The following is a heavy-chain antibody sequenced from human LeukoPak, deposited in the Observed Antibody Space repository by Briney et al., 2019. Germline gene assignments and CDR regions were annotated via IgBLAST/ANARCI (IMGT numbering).Heavy chain of an antibody. Sequence: GGSLRLSCAASGFTFSNYAMHWVRQAPGKGLEWMSVISYDGRNKYFADSVKGRFTLSRDNSKNTLYLQMNNLRAEDTAVYYCARERTPKHYYGSGSYDRYYDHWGQGTLVTVSS. CDR2: ISYDGRNK. J-gene: IGHJ4*02. CDR3: ARERTPKHYYGSGSYDRYYDH. CDR1: GFTFSNYA. D-gene: IGHD3-10*01. V-gene: IGHV3-30*04.